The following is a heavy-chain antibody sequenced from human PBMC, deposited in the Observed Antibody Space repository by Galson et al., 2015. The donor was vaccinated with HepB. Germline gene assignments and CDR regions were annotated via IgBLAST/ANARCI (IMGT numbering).Heavy chain of an antibody. D-gene: IGHD2-15*01. CDR1: GFTFSSYA. V-gene: IGHV3-23*01. CDR2: ISSSGGST. CDR3: AKSGVLVPATSDY. Sequence: SLRLSCAASGFTFSSYAMSWVRQAPGKGLEWVSTISSSGGSTYYADSVKGRFTISRDNSKNTLYLQMNSLRAEDTAVYYCAKSGVLVPATSDYWGQGTLVTVSS. J-gene: IGHJ4*02.